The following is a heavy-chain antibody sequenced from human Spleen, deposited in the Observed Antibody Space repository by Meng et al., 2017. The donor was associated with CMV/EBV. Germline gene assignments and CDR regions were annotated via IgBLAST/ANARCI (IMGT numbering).Heavy chain of an antibody. CDR3: ARDPTGAMYFDY. J-gene: IGHJ4*02. CDR2: IRYDGSDK. V-gene: IGHV3-30*02. Sequence: GESLKISCAASGFTFSSYGMHWVRQAPGKGLEWVAFIRYDGSDKYYRDSLEGRFTISRDNSKNTLYLQMNSLRAEDTAVYYCARDPTGAMYFDYFGQGTLVTVSS. CDR1: GFTFSSYG. D-gene: IGHD2-2*01.